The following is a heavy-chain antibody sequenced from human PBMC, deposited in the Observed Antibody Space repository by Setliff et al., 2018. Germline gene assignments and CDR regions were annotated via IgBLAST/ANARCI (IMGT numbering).Heavy chain of an antibody. J-gene: IGHJ4*02. Sequence: ASVKVSCKASGYTFTGYYMHWVRQAPGQGLEWMGRINPNSGGTNYAQKFQGRVTMTRDTSISTAYMELSRLRSDDTAAYYCARRVGSVGIQLPDYWGQGTLVTVSS. CDR1: GYTFTGYY. CDR2: INPNSGGT. D-gene: IGHD5-18*01. CDR3: ARRVGSVGIQLPDY. V-gene: IGHV1-2*06.